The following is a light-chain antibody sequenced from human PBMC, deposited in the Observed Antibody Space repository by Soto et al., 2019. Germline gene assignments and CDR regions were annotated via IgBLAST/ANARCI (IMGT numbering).Light chain of an antibody. CDR3: QQYGSSPAT. CDR2: GAS. CDR1: QTIRGL. J-gene: IGKJ2*01. V-gene: IGKV3-20*01. Sequence: EIVLTQSPATLSLSPGERATLSCRTSQTIRGLLNWYQQRPGQAPRLLIYGASSRATGIPDRFSGSGSGTDFTLTISRLEPEDFAVYYCQQYGSSPATFGQGTKLEIK.